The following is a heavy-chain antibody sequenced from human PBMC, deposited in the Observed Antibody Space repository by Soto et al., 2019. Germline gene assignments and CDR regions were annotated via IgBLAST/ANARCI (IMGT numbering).Heavy chain of an antibody. J-gene: IGHJ6*02. CDR2: TYYRSKWYN. Sequence: RQNPSRCLEWLGRTYYRSKWYNDYPVSVKRRLPIPPDTSKNQFSLQLNSVTPEATAVYYCARDVSSGCGIGGSYYGMDVWGQGTTLTVSS. V-gene: IGHV6-1*01. D-gene: IGHD6-19*01. CDR3: ARDVSSGCGIGGSYYGMDV.